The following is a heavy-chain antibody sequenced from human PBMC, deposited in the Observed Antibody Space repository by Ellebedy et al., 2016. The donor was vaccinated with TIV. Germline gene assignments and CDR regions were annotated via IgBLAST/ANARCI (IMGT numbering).Heavy chain of an antibody. J-gene: IGHJ6*02. CDR3: AKDRGARQYYYYGMDV. Sequence: GESLKISCTASGFTFSRYGMHWVRQAPGKGLEWVAVISYDGSNKYYADSVKGRFTISRDNSKNTLYLQMNSRRAEDTAVYYCAKDRGARQYYYYGMDVWGQGTTVTVSS. CDR1: GFTFSRYG. V-gene: IGHV3-30*18. CDR2: ISYDGSNK. D-gene: IGHD3-10*01.